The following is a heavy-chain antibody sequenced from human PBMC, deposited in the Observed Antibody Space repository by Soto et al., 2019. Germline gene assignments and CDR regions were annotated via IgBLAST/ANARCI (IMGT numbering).Heavy chain of an antibody. CDR3: ARSAGYDILTGSYASTYYYYGMDV. D-gene: IGHD3-9*01. CDR1: GGTFSSYA. J-gene: IGHJ6*02. CDR2: IIPIFGTA. Sequence: GASVKVSCKASGGTFSSYAISWVRQAPGQGLEWMGGIIPIFGTANYAQKFQGRVTITADKSTSTAYMELSSLRSEDTAVYYCARSAGYDILTGSYASTYYYYGMDVWGQGTTVTVSS. V-gene: IGHV1-69*06.